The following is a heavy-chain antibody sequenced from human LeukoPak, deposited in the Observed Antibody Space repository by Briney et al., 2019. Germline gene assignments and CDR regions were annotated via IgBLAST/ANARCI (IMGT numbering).Heavy chain of an antibody. J-gene: IGHJ4*02. V-gene: IGHV3-72*01. Sequence: GGSLRLSCAASGFTFSDHYMDWVRQAPGKGLKWVGRIRNKANSYTTEYAASVKGRFTISRDDSKNSLYLQMNSLKTEDTAVYHCARGGSSSSWYPFDYWGQGTLVTVSS. CDR1: GFTFSDHY. CDR2: IRNKANSYTT. CDR3: ARGGSSSSWYPFDY. D-gene: IGHD6-13*01.